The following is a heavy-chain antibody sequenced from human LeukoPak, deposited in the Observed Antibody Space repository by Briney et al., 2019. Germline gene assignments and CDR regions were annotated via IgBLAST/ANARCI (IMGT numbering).Heavy chain of an antibody. CDR1: GFSFSSYG. V-gene: IGHV3-33*06. D-gene: IGHD3-22*01. CDR3: TKTDYYDKSGYSFDS. Sequence: PGGPLRLSCAAAGFSFSSYGMHWVRQAPGKGLEWVAVIWYDGNNKYYTDSVKGRFTISRDNSKSTLSLEMNSLRVEDTAVYYCTKTDYYDKSGYSFDSWGQGALVILS. J-gene: IGHJ4*02. CDR2: IWYDGNNK.